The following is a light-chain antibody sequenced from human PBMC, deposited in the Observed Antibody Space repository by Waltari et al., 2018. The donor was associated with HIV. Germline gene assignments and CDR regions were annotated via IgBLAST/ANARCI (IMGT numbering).Light chain of an antibody. Sequence: AVTQPASVSGLPGQSTTISCPVADIHFGLYNFVSWYQQRSGNPPRLLLYDVDSRASGISDRFSGSMSDNTASLTISGLRAEDEGHYYCASFTDDNTVIFGGGTEVTVL. CDR1: DIHFGLYNF. CDR3: ASFTDDNTVI. J-gene: IGLJ2*01. V-gene: IGLV2-14*03. CDR2: DVD.